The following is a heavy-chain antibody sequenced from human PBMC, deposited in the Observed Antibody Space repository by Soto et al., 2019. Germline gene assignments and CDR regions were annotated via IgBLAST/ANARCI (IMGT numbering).Heavy chain of an antibody. Sequence: ASVKVSCKASGYTLNGYYMHWVRQDPGQGLEWMGWINLNSGGTNYAQKFQGWVTMTRDTSISTAYMELSRLRSDDTAVYYCARSGGSYYDSSGYSIHHAFDIWGQGTMVTVSS. D-gene: IGHD3-22*01. CDR3: ARSGGSYYDSSGYSIHHAFDI. J-gene: IGHJ3*02. CDR1: GYTLNGYY. V-gene: IGHV1-2*04. CDR2: INLNSGGT.